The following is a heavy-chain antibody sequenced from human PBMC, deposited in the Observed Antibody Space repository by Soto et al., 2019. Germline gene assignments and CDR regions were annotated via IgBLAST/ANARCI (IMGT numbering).Heavy chain of an antibody. J-gene: IGHJ6*02. D-gene: IGHD2-15*01. CDR2: FYYNGDT. V-gene: IGHV4-59*08. CDR3: ASRHCSGGSCFYGMDV. Sequence: PSETLSLTCAVSGSSISNYYWSWIRQPPGKGLEWIGYFYYNGDTNYNPSLKSRVTISVDTSKNQISLNLSSVTAADTAVYYCASRHCSGGSCFYGMDVWGQGTTVTVSS. CDR1: GSSISNYY.